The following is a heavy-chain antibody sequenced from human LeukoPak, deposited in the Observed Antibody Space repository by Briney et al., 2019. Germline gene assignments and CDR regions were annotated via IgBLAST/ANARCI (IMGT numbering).Heavy chain of an antibody. D-gene: IGHD5-12*01. CDR3: ATLYSGYDSAPY. Sequence: GGSLRLSCAASGFTVNSYYMSWVRQAPGKGLEWVSLIYGDGSTSYADSVKGRFTISRDNSKNTLYLQMNSLRAEDTAVYYCATLYSGYDSAPYWGQGTLVTVSS. CDR2: IYGDGST. J-gene: IGHJ4*02. V-gene: IGHV3-66*02. CDR1: GFTVNSYY.